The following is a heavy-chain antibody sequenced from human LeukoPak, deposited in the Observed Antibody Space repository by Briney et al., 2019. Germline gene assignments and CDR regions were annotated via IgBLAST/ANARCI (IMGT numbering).Heavy chain of an antibody. CDR3: AKDRDPMVRGVIMNY. D-gene: IGHD3-10*01. Sequence: PGGSLRLSCAASGFTFSSYGMHWVRQAPGKGLEWVAVISYDGSNKYYADSVKGRFTISRDNSKNTLYLQMNSLRAEDTAVYYCAKDRDPMVRGVIMNYWGQGTLVTVSS. CDR2: ISYDGSNK. CDR1: GFTFSSYG. V-gene: IGHV3-30*18. J-gene: IGHJ4*02.